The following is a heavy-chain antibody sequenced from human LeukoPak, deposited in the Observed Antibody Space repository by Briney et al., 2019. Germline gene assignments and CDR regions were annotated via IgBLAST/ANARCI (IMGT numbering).Heavy chain of an antibody. CDR1: GFSFSSYR. CDR2: IDSSGGYM. V-gene: IGHV3-21*06. J-gene: IGHJ4*02. CDR3: LRGDRRDY. Sequence: GGSLRLSCAASGFSFSSYRVNWVRQAPGKGLEWVSSIDSSGGYMFYADSVKGRFIISRDNAKDSLYLQMNSLRVEDTAVYYCLRGDRRDYWGQGTLVTVSS.